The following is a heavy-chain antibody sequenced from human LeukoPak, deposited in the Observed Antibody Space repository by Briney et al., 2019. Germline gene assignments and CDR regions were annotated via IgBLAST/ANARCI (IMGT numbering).Heavy chain of an antibody. CDR2: IYYRGST. V-gene: IGHV4-39*07. D-gene: IGHD5-18*01. J-gene: IGHJ5*02. CDR1: GGSISSSSYY. CDR3: ARAHGYSYGYGTPFDP. Sequence: CTVSGGSISSSSYYWGWVRQPPGKGLEWVGSIYYRGSTNYNPSLKSRVTISVDTSKNQFSLKLSSVTAAGTALYYCARAHGYSYGYGTPFDPWGQGTLVTVSS.